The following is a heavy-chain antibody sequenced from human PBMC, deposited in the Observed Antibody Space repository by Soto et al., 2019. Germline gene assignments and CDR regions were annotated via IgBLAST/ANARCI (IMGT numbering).Heavy chain of an antibody. CDR1: GFPFSGYA. CDR3: AKEGAGYYDSSPYDS. Sequence: LIVSWASSGFPFSGYAMSWVLRAPGKGPEWVSSISGSGESTHYADSVKGRSTISRDNSKNTLYLQMNSLRAEDTAVYYCAKEGAGYYDSSPYDSWGQGTLVTVSS. J-gene: IGHJ5*01. CDR2: ISGSGEST. D-gene: IGHD3-22*01. V-gene: IGHV3-23*01.